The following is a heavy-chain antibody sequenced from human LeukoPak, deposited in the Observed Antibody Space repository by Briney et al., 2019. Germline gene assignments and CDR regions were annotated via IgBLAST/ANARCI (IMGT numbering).Heavy chain of an antibody. Sequence: SETLSLTCAVYGGSFSGYYWSWIRQPPGKGLEWIGEINHSGSTNYNPSLKSRVTISVDTSKNQFSLKLSSVTAADTAVYYCARVGATHDAFDIWGQGTMVTVSS. J-gene: IGHJ3*02. CDR3: ARVGATHDAFDI. D-gene: IGHD1-26*01. CDR1: GGSFSGYY. CDR2: INHSGST. V-gene: IGHV4-34*01.